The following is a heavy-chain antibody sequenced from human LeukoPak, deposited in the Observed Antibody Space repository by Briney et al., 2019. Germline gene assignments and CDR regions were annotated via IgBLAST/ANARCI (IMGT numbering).Heavy chain of an antibody. Sequence: ASVKVSCKVSGYTLTELSMHWVRQAPGKGLEWMGGFDPEDGETIYAQKFQGRVTMTEDTSTDTAYMELSSLRSEDTAVYYCATAELWGGYELPNLWSQGTLVTVSS. V-gene: IGHV1-24*01. J-gene: IGHJ5*02. CDR3: ATAELWGGYELPNL. D-gene: IGHD5-12*01. CDR1: GYTLTELS. CDR2: FDPEDGET.